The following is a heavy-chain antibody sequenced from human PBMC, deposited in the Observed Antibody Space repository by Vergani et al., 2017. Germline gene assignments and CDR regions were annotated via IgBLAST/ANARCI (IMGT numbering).Heavy chain of an antibody. CDR1: GGSISSGGYS. J-gene: IGHJ3*02. Sequence: QLQLQESGSGLVKPSQTLSLTCAVSGGSISSGGYSWSWIRQPPGKGLEWIGYIYHSGSTYYNPSLKSRVTISVDRSKNQFSLKLSSVTAADTAVYYCARAYSSGWYGDAFDIWGQGTMVTVSS. D-gene: IGHD6-19*01. V-gene: IGHV4-30-2*01. CDR3: ARAYSSGWYGDAFDI. CDR2: IYHSGST.